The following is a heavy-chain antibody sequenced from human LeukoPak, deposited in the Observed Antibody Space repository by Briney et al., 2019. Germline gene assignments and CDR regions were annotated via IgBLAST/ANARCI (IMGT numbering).Heavy chain of an antibody. CDR2: ISYDESNN. CDR3: ARASVAGAFDI. V-gene: IGHV3-30*09. CDR1: GFTYSSYA. D-gene: IGHD4-23*01. Sequence: GRYLRLSCAASGFTYSSYAMHRLRQAPGKGLEWVAVISYDESNNYYGDSVKGRFAIYRDNSKNTLYLQMNSLRAEDAAVYYCARASVAGAFDIWGRGTMVTVSA. J-gene: IGHJ3*02.